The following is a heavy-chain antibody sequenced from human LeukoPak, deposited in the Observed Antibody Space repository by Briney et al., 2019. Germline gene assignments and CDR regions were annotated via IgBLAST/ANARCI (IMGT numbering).Heavy chain of an antibody. CDR2: ISGSGDST. J-gene: IGHJ4*02. D-gene: IGHD3-22*01. CDR3: ARDRGRYYDSRGFYWGYYFDS. V-gene: IGHV3-23*01. CDR1: GFTFSTYA. Sequence: GGSLRLSCAASGFTFSTYAVNWVRQAPGKGLEWVSTISGSGDSTYYADSVKGRFTISRDNSKDTLYLQMSSLRVDDTAVYYCARDRGRYYDSRGFYWGYYFDSWGQGTLVTVSS.